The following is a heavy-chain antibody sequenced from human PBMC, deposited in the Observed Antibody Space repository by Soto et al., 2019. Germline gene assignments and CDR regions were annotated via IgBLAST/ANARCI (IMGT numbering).Heavy chain of an antibody. D-gene: IGHD3-22*01. CDR1: GGSVNSSRYY. V-gene: IGHV4-39*01. CDR3: ARVYYDSSGFVP. CDR2: IYYTGTT. J-gene: IGHJ4*02. Sequence: QLQLQESGPGLVKPSETLSLTCTVSGGSVNSSRYYWGWIRQPPGKGPEWIGTIYYTGTTYYNPSLKSRVTISVDTSKNQFSFNLSSVTAADTAVYSCARVYYDSSGFVPWGQGTLVVVSS.